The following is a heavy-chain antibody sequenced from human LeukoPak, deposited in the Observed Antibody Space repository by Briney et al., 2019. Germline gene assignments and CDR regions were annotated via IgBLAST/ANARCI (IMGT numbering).Heavy chain of an antibody. D-gene: IGHD6-13*01. CDR1: GYTFTSYD. J-gene: IGHJ5*02. CDR2: MNPNSGNT. V-gene: IGHV1-8*01. Sequence: ASVKVSCKASGYTFTSYDINWVRQATGQGLEWMGWMNPNSGNTGYAQKFQGRVTMTRNTSISTAYMELSSLRSEDTAVYYCAREGYSSSWYRGGTWYNWFDPWGQGTLVTVSS. CDR3: AREGYSSSWYRGGTWYNWFDP.